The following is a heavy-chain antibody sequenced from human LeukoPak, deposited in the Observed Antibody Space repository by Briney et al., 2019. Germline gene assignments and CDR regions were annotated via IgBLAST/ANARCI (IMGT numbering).Heavy chain of an antibody. CDR1: GFTFSSYS. D-gene: IGHD2-2*03. J-gene: IGHJ4*02. CDR3: ASGYCSSTSCHSCDY. CDR2: ISSSSGYI. Sequence: GGSLRLSCAASGFTFSSYSMNWVRQAPGKGLEWVSSISSSSGYIYYADSVKGRFTISRDNAKNSLYLQMNSLRAEDTAVYYCASGYCSSTSCHSCDYWGQGTLVTVSS. V-gene: IGHV3-21*01.